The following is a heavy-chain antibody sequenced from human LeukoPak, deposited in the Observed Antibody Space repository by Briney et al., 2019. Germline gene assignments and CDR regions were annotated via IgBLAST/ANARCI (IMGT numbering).Heavy chain of an antibody. J-gene: IGHJ4*02. CDR1: GFTFSSYS. D-gene: IGHD1-26*01. CDR2: ISSSSSYI. V-gene: IGHV3-21*01. Sequence: GGSLRLSCAASGFTFSSYSLNWVRQAPGKGLEWVSSISSSSSYIYYADSVKGRFTISRDNAKNSLYLQMNSLRAEDTAVYYCARDLTVGATVRYFDYWGQGTLVTVSS. CDR3: ARDLTVGATVRYFDY.